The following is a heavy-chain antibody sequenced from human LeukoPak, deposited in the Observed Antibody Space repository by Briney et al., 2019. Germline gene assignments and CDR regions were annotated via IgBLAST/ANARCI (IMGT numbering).Heavy chain of an antibody. CDR1: GFTFRSYA. V-gene: IGHV3-30-3*01. CDR2: ISHDGSSK. J-gene: IGHJ6*02. CDR3: AKDIGSSRPEPHYYYYGMDV. Sequence: GGSLRLSCAASGFTFRSYAMHWVRQAPGKGLEWVAVISHDGSSKFYADSVKGRFTISRDNSKNTLYLQMNSLRAEDTALYYCAKDIGSSRPEPHYYYYGMDVWGQGTTVTVSS. D-gene: IGHD6-13*01.